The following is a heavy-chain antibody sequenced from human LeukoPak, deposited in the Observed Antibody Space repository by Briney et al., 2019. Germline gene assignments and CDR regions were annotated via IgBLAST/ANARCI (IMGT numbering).Heavy chain of an antibody. J-gene: IGHJ4*02. CDR3: AREEYSGSYYFDY. D-gene: IGHD1-26*01. CDR1: GFTFSTYS. CDR2: ISSSGSYI. Sequence: GGSLGLSCAASGFTFSTYSMNWVRQAPGKGLEWVSSISSSGSYIYYADSVKGRFTISRDNAKNSLYLQMNSLRAEDTAVYYCAREEYSGSYYFDYWGQGTLVTVSS. V-gene: IGHV3-21*01.